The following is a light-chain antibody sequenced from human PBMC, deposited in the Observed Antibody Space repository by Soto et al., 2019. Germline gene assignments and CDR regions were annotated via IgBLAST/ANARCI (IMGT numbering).Light chain of an antibody. CDR1: RGIGSY. J-gene: IGKJ5*01. Sequence: IELTQSPSSLSASVGDRVTITCRASRGIGSYLAWYQQKPGKAPKLLIYSISTLQSGVPSRFNGSGSGTDFTLTISSLQPEYVETYYCQQLYHYLPITRGSEIRLEIK. CDR2: SIS. CDR3: QQLYHYLPIT. V-gene: IGKV1-9*01.